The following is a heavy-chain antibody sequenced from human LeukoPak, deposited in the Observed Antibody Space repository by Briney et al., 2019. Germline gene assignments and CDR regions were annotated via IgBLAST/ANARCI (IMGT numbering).Heavy chain of an antibody. CDR1: GFTFRNYA. CDR3: AKPDMGYWAVDY. V-gene: IGHV3-23*01. D-gene: IGHD1-26*01. CDR2: ITGSGGRI. J-gene: IGHJ4*02. Sequence: GRSLRLSCAASGFTFRNYAMTWVRQAPGKGMEWVSGITGSGGRIYYADSVKGRFTISRDNSKSTLYLQMNSLRAEDTAVYYCAKPDMGYWAVDYWGQGTLVTVSS.